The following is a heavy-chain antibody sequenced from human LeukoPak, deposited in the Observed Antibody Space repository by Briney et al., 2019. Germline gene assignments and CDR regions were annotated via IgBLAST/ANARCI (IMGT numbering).Heavy chain of an antibody. V-gene: IGHV4-59*01. J-gene: IGHJ4*02. CDR3: ARETCSGGSCFQFDF. Sequence: PSETLSLTCTVSGDSISNYYWSWIRQSPGKGLEWIGYIYYSGSTNYNPSLKSRVTISVDKYKNQFSLKLSSVTAADTAVYYCARETCSGGSCFQFDFWGQGTLVTVSS. CDR1: GDSISNYY. CDR2: IYYSGST. D-gene: IGHD2-15*01.